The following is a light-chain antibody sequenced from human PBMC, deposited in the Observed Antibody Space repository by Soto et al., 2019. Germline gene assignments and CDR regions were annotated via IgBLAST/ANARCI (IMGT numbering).Light chain of an antibody. V-gene: IGKV3-20*01. Sequence: EIVLTQSPGTLSLSPGERATLSCRASQSITRSYLAWYQQKPGQAPRLLISGTFSRATGIPDRFGGSGSGTDFTLTISRLEPEDFAVYYCQQYGRPLWTFGQGTKVDIK. J-gene: IGKJ1*01. CDR1: QSITRSY. CDR3: QQYGRPLWT. CDR2: GTF.